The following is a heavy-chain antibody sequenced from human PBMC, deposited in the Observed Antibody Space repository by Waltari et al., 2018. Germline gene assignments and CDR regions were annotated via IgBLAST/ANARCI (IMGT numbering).Heavy chain of an antibody. D-gene: IGHD4-17*01. Sequence: QVQLVASGGGVVQPGRSLRLSWAATGFCLTNYGIPWVRQAPGKGLESVAVFWYDVRKKFYAESGKGRFTISRDNSENTVYLQMKSLRVEDTAVYYCARDDHGDYEYYGMDVWGPGTTVTVSS. CDR1: GFCLTNYG. CDR2: FWYDVRKK. V-gene: IGHV3-33*01. CDR3: ARDDHGDYEYYGMDV. J-gene: IGHJ6*02.